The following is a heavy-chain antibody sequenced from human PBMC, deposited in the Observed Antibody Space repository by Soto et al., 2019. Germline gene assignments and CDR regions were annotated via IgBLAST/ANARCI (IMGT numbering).Heavy chain of an antibody. CDR2: IMPVFATP. CDR1: GGTFSTSA. Sequence: QVQLMQSGAEVKKPGSSVKVSCKASGGTFSTSAISWVRQAPGEGLEWVGGIMPVFATPDYAQKFQGRATISADESTTTAYLELTSLTTDDTAVYYCARDKDRQQLGENYYYVFNVRGQGTAITVSS. CDR3: ARDKDRQQLGENYYYVFNV. J-gene: IGHJ6*02. V-gene: IGHV1-69*12. D-gene: IGHD3-3*02.